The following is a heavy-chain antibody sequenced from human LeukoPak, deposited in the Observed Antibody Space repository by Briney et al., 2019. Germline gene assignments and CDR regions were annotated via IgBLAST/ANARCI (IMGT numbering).Heavy chain of an antibody. J-gene: IGHJ4*02. CDR2: ISSSSSYI. CDR1: GFTFSSYT. D-gene: IGHD4-11*01. V-gene: IGHV3-21*01. CDR3: ARDRDYSMDY. Sequence: GGSLRLSCAASGFTFSSYTMKWVRQAPGKGLEWVSSISSSSSYIYYADSVKGRFTISRDNAKNSLFLQMNSLRAEDTAVYYCARDRDYSMDYWGQGTLVTVSS.